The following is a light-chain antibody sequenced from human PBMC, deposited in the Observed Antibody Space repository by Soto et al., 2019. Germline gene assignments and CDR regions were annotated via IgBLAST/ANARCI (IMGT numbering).Light chain of an antibody. CDR1: QRITTY. CDR3: QQTYSIPYT. Sequence: IQMTQSPSSLSASVGDRVTITCRASQRITTYLNWYQQKPGNAPKLLITTAGTLQRGVPSRFSGSGSGTDFTLIITSLQREDFATYFCQQTYSIPYTFGQGTKLEIK. CDR2: TAG. J-gene: IGKJ2*01. V-gene: IGKV1-39*01.